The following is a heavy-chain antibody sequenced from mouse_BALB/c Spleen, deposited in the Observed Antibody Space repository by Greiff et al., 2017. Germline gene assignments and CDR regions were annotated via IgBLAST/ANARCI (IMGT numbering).Heavy chain of an antibody. CDR3: TRCDGYDVRFAY. V-gene: IGHV1S81*02. D-gene: IGHD2-2*01. Sequence: QVHVKQPGAELVKPGASVKLSCKASGYTFTSYYMYWVKQRPGQGLEWIGGINPSNGGTNFNEKFKSKATLTVDKSSSTAYMQLSSLTSEDSAVYYCTRCDGYDVRFAYWGQGTLVTVSA. J-gene: IGHJ3*01. CDR2: INPSNGGT. CDR1: GYTFTSYY.